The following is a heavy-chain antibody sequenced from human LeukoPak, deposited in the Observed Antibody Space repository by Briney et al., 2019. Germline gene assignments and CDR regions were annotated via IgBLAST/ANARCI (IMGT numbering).Heavy chain of an antibody. Sequence: ETLSLTCTVSGGSISSSSYYWGWIRQPPGKGLEWVAGIGGSGASTFYADSVKGRFTISRDNSKNTLYLQMNSLTAEDTAVYHCAKEVEPLWSGYTWFDPWGQGTLVTVSS. J-gene: IGHJ5*02. D-gene: IGHD3-3*01. CDR2: IGGSGAST. CDR1: GGSISSSSYY. CDR3: AKEVEPLWSGYTWFDP. V-gene: IGHV3-23*01.